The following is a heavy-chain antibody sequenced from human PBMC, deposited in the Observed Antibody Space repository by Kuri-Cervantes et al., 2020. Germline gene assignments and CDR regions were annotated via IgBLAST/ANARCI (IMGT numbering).Heavy chain of an antibody. Sequence: GGSLRLSCAASGFTFSSYSMNWVRQAPGKGLEWVSVIYSGGSTYYADSVKGRFTISRDNSKNTLYLQMNSLRAEDTAVYYCARAFKQRFLEWLPSRGGYYYGMDVWGQGTTVTVSS. CDR1: GFTFSSYS. J-gene: IGHJ6*02. CDR2: IYSGGST. D-gene: IGHD3-3*01. CDR3: ARAFKQRFLEWLPSRGGYYYGMDV. V-gene: IGHV3-66*01.